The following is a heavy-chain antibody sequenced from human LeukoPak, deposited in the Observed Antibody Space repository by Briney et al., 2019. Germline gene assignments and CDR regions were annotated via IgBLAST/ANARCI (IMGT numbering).Heavy chain of an antibody. CDR2: ISSSTNYI. V-gene: IGHV3-21*01. CDR1: GFTFSSYS. Sequence: GGSLRLSCAASGFTFSSYSMNWVRQAPGKGLEWVSSISSSTNYIFYADSVKGRFTISRDNAKNSLYLQMNGLRAEDTAVYYCAREYGPGSLDYWGQGTLVTVSS. D-gene: IGHD3-10*01. J-gene: IGHJ4*02. CDR3: AREYGPGSLDY.